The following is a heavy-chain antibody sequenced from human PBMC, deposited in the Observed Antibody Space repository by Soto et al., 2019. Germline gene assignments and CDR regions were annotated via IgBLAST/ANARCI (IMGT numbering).Heavy chain of an antibody. J-gene: IGHJ4*02. CDR2: IGGSGRTT. Sequence: GGSLRLSCAASAFTFNNYAMSCVRQAPGKGLEWVSGIGGSGRTTYYADSVKGRFTISRDNSNNTLFLQMNSLRAEDTAVYYCAKSRYSDSSGDFYDYWGQGTLVTVSS. D-gene: IGHD3-22*01. CDR3: AKSRYSDSSGDFYDY. CDR1: AFTFNNYA. V-gene: IGHV3-23*01.